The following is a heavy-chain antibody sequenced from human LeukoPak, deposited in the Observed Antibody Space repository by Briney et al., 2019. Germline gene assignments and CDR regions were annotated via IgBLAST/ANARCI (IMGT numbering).Heavy chain of an antibody. D-gene: IGHD3-22*01. CDR1: LGSLSNSDYY. Sequence: SQTLSLTCTVSLGSLSNSDYYWGWTRHPPGKGLQCSGGLYYTGSTFYNPSLKSRVTISIDTSKHQFSLNLISGTGADTAVYYCARYTSAYYHDFESWGEGTGVTVSS. CDR3: ARYTSAYYHDFES. V-gene: IGHV4-39*01. J-gene: IGHJ4*02. CDR2: LYYTGST.